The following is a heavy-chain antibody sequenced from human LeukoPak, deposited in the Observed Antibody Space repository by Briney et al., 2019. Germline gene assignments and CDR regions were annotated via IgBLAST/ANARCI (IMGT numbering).Heavy chain of an antibody. Sequence: SETLSLTCTVSGGPVSSSCYYWGWVRQSPEKGLECVVTIYYAGDTYYNPSLESRLTISVATSKNQFSLKLRSVTAADTAVYYCATWDSGRYSQIDNWGQGTLVTVSS. CDR1: GGPVSSSCYY. D-gene: IGHD1-26*01. V-gene: IGHV4-39*01. CDR3: ATWDSGRYSQIDN. CDR2: IYYAGDT. J-gene: IGHJ4*02.